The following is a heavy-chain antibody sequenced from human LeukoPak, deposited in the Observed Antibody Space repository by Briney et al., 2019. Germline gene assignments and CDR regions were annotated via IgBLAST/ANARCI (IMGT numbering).Heavy chain of an antibody. V-gene: IGHV4-34*01. Sequence: PGGSLTLSCAASGFTFSNSSMSWIRQPPGKGLEWIGEINHSGSTNYNPSLKSRVTISVDTSKNQFSLKLSSVTAADTAVYYCARVPSLVVVPAVDAFDIWGQGTMVTVSS. CDR1: GFTFSNSS. J-gene: IGHJ3*02. CDR2: INHSGST. D-gene: IGHD2-2*01. CDR3: ARVPSLVVVPAVDAFDI.